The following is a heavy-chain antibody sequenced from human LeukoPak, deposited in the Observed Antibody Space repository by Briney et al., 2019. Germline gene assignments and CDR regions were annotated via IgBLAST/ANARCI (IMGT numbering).Heavy chain of an antibody. V-gene: IGHV3-30*18. CDR2: ISYDGSNK. J-gene: IGHJ3*02. Sequence: GGSLRLSCAASGFTFSSYGMHWVRQAPGKGLEWVAVISYDGSNKYYADSVKGRFTISRDNSKNTLYLQMNSLRAEDTAVYYCAKDNGYGDTTSDAFDIWGQGTMVTVSS. CDR3: AKDNGYGDTTSDAFDI. D-gene: IGHD4-17*01. CDR1: GFTFSSYG.